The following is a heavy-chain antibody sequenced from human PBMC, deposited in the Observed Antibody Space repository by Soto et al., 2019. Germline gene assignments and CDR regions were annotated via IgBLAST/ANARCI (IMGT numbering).Heavy chain of an antibody. D-gene: IGHD1-26*01. Sequence: QVQLHESGPGLVKPSETLSVTCTVSGVSINTQYWSWVRQPPGKGLEWIGSLFNSGKAKHNPSLKSRVTMSLDTSNNQFSLKLTSVSAEDTGVYFCARVQGSGLWDSSQSYYYMDVWGKGATVTVSS. CDR2: LFNSGKA. CDR3: ARVQGSGLWDSSQSYYYMDV. V-gene: IGHV4-59*11. CDR1: GVSINTQY. J-gene: IGHJ6*03.